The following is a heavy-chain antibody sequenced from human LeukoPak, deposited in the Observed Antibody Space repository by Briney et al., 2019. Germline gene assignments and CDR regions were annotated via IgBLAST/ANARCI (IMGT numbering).Heavy chain of an antibody. CDR2: INPSSGGT. CDR3: ARAGVWDYSDSSGYHNAAFDI. J-gene: IGHJ3*02. V-gene: IGHV1-2*02. CDR1: GYTFTDYY. Sequence: ASVKVSCKASGYTFTDYYMHWVRQAPGQGLEWMGWINPSSGGTNYAQKFQGRVTVTRDTSISIAYMDLSRLRSDDTAVYYCARAGVWDYSDSSGYHNAAFDIWGQGTMVTVSS. D-gene: IGHD3-22*01.